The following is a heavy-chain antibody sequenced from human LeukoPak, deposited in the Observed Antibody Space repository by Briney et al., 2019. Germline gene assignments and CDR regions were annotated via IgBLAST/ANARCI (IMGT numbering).Heavy chain of an antibody. V-gene: IGHV3-21*01. D-gene: IGHD3-16*01. Sequence: GEPLTLSCAVSGVTFSSYNVKCPRRPPAGEGVGGSSINSRSSYIYYADSVKGLFTISRDNAKNSLYLQMNSLRAEDTAVYYCARDNPWGIPVDAFDIWGRGTMVTVSS. CDR3: ARDNPWGIPVDAFDI. CDR1: GVTFSSYN. CDR2: INSRSSYI. J-gene: IGHJ3*02.